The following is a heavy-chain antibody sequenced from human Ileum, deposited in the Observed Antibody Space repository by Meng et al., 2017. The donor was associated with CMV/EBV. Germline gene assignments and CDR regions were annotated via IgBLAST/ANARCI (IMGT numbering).Heavy chain of an antibody. CDR1: GFTFSTYV. Sequence: GESLKISCAASGFTFSTYVMSWVRQAPGKGLEWVSAIRASGDTTYYADSVRGRLATSRDNSKSTLYLQMNTLKVEDTAVYYCAKGGWLDDWGQGTLVTVSS. J-gene: IGHJ4*02. D-gene: IGHD6-19*01. CDR2: IRASGDTT. V-gene: IGHV3-23*01. CDR3: AKGGWLDD.